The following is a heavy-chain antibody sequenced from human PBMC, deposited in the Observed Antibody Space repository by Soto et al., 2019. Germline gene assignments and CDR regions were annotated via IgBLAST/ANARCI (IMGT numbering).Heavy chain of an antibody. J-gene: IGHJ3*02. CDR1: GFTFSSYG. CDR3: AVDILTGRLGLINDAFDI. V-gene: IGHV3-30*03. CDR2: ISYDGSNK. Sequence: GGSLRLSCAASGFTFSSYGMHWVRQAPGKGLEWVAVISYDGSNKYYADSVKGRFTISRDNSKNTLYLQMNSLRAEDTAVYYCAVDILTGRLGLINDAFDIWGQGTMVTVSS. D-gene: IGHD3-9*01.